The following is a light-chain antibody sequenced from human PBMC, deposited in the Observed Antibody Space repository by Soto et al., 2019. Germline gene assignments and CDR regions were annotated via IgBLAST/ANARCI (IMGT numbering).Light chain of an antibody. CDR2: GAS. J-gene: IGKJ2*01. CDR1: QSVSSN. V-gene: IGKV3-15*01. Sequence: EIVMTQSPATLSVSPGERATLSCRASQSVSSNLAWYQQKPGQAPRLLIYGASPRATGIPARFSGSGSGTEFTLPISSLQAEEFAVYYCQHYNNWPPMYTFGQGTKLAIK. CDR3: QHYNNWPPMYT.